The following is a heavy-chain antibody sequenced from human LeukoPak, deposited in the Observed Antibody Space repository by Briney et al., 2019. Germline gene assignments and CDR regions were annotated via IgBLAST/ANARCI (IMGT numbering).Heavy chain of an antibody. J-gene: IGHJ4*02. Sequence: SETLSLTCAVSGGSISSGHSSWSWIRQPPGKGLEWIGYIYYSGSTNYNPSLKSRVTISVDTSKNQFSLKLSSVTAADTAVYYCAGQNGSGSQYWGQGTLVTVSS. V-gene: IGHV4-61*01. CDR1: GGSISSGHSS. D-gene: IGHD6-19*01. CDR3: AGQNGSGSQY. CDR2: IYYSGST.